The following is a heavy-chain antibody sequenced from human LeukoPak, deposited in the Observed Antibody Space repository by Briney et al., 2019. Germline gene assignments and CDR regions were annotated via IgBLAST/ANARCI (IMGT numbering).Heavy chain of an antibody. Sequence: GGSLRLSCAASGFTFSSYSMNWVRQAPGKGLEWVSYISSSGRTKYYADSVKGRFTISRDNAKNSLYLQMNSLRAEDTAVYYCARGKWEPLDYWGQGTLVTVSS. CDR2: ISSSGRTK. D-gene: IGHD1-26*01. J-gene: IGHJ4*02. CDR1: GFTFSSYS. V-gene: IGHV3-48*04. CDR3: ARGKWEPLDY.